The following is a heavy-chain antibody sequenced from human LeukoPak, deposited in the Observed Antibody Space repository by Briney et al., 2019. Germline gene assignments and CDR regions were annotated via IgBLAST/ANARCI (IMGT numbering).Heavy chain of an antibody. V-gene: IGHV4-4*08. CDR2: IYTSGST. CDR3: AGAGLGDAFDI. J-gene: IGHJ3*02. Sequence: PSETLSLTCTVSGGSISSYYWSWIRQPPGKGLEWIGYIYTSGSTNYNPSLKSRLTMSVDPSKNQFSLSLSSVTAADTAVYYCAGAGLGDAFDIWGQGTMVTVSS. CDR1: GGSISSYY. D-gene: IGHD7-27*01.